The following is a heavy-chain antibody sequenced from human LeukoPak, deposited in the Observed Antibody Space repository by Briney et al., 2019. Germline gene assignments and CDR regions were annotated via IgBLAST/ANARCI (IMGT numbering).Heavy chain of an antibody. D-gene: IGHD2-15*01. CDR1: GYSFTSYW. J-gene: IGHJ3*02. CDR2: IYPGDSDT. V-gene: IGHV5-51*01. Sequence: GESLTISCKGSGYSFTSYWIGWVSQMPGKGLEWMGIIYPGDSDTRYSPSFQGQITISADKSISTAYLQWSSLKASDTAMYYCARHRAYCSGGSCYRNDAFDIWGQGTMVTVSS. CDR3: ARHRAYCSGGSCYRNDAFDI.